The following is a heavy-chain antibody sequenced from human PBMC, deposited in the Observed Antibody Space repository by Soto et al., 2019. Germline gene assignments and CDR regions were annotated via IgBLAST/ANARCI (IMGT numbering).Heavy chain of an antibody. CDR2: INHSGST. D-gene: IGHD3-10*01. J-gene: IGHJ5*02. Sequence: QVQLQQWGAGLLKPSETLSLTCAVYGGSFSGYYWSWIRQPPGKGLEWIGEINHSGSTNYNPSLKSRVTISVDTSKNQFSLKLSSVTAADTAVYYCASYITMVRVYNWFDPWGQGTLVTVSS. CDR3: ASYITMVRVYNWFDP. CDR1: GGSFSGYY. V-gene: IGHV4-34*01.